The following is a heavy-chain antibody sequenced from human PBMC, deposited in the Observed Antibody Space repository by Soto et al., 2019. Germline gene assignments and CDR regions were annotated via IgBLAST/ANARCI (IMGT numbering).Heavy chain of an antibody. V-gene: IGHV4-59*08. CDR2: IYYSGST. CDR3: ARQPTTGDTDLWFDP. D-gene: IGHD2-21*01. J-gene: IGHJ5*02. CDR1: GGSISSYY. Sequence: SETLSLTCTVSGGSISSYYWSWIRQPPGKGLEWIGYIYYSGSTNYNPSLTSRVTVSVDTSKNQFSLKLRSVTAADTAVYYCARQPTTGDTDLWFDPWGQGTLVTVS.